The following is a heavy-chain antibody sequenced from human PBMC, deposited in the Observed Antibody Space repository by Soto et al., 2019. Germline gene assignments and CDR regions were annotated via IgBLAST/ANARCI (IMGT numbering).Heavy chain of an antibody. D-gene: IGHD2-15*01. CDR3: ARHIASQSCSGGSCFGTFDY. CDR1: GGSISSYY. CDR2: IYFSGSA. Sequence: KASETLSLTCTVSGGSISSYYWSWIRQPPGKXLEYIGYIYFSGSANYNPSLKSRLTISLDTSKNQLSLKLSSVTAADTAVYYCARHIASQSCSGGSCFGTFDYWGQGTLVTVSS. V-gene: IGHV4-59*08. J-gene: IGHJ4*02.